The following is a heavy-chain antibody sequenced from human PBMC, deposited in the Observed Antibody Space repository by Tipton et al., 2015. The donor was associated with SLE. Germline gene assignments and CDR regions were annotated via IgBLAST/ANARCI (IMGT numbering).Heavy chain of an antibody. D-gene: IGHD3-22*01. V-gene: IGHV4-39*07. CDR3: AREQGYFYDGSPYYYGFDS. J-gene: IGHJ4*02. Sequence: LRLSCTVSGGSASSGNYYWGWIRQSPGKGLEWIGSIYYSGISEYSPSPKGRVAMSLDTSKNQFSLQLNSVTAADTGVYFCAREQGYFYDGSPYYYGFDSWGQGILVTVSS. CDR1: GGSASSGNYY. CDR2: IYYSGIS.